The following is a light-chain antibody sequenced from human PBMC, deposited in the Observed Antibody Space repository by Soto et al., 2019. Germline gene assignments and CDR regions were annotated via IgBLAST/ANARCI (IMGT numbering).Light chain of an antibody. Sequence: DIQMTQSPSSLSASVGDRVTITCRASQSISNYLNWYQQKPGKAPKPLIYAASSLQSGVPSRFSGSGSGTDFTLTISSLQPEDFATYYCQQSYSTPPTFGQGTKVEIK. V-gene: IGKV1-39*01. CDR1: QSISNY. CDR2: AAS. CDR3: QQSYSTPPT. J-gene: IGKJ1*01.